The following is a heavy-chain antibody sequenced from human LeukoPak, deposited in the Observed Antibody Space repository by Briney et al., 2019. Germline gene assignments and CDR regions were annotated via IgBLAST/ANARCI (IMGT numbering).Heavy chain of an antibody. J-gene: IGHJ4*02. CDR1: GFTFSIYG. V-gene: IGHV3-23*01. CDR3: AKDARDIVVVPDAILDY. CDR2: ISGSGGST. D-gene: IGHD2-2*02. Sequence: PGGSLRLSCGASGFTFSIYGMGWVRQAPGKGLEWVAAISGSGGSTYYADSVKGRFTISRDNSKNTLFLQMNSLRAEDTAVYYCAKDARDIVVVPDAILDYWGQGTLVTVSS.